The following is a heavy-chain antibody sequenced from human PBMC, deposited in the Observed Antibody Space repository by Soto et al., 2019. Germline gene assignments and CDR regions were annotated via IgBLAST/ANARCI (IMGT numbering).Heavy chain of an antibody. Sequence: GGSLRLSCAASGFTFSSYSMNWVRQAPGKGLEWVSYISSSGSSISYTDSVKGRFTISRDNAKNSLYLQMNSLGAEDTAVYYCARSRYNDYWGKGTLVTVS. CDR2: ISSSGSSI. D-gene: IGHD1-1*01. J-gene: IGHJ4*02. CDR3: ARSRYNDY. CDR1: GFTFSSYS. V-gene: IGHV3-48*01.